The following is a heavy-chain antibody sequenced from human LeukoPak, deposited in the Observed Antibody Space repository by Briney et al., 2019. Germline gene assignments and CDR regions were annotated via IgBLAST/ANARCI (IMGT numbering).Heavy chain of an antibody. CDR2: IIPIFGTA. D-gene: IGHD2-2*01. CDR3: ARDRYCSSTSCPPPRHYYYYMDV. CDR1: GGTFSSYA. J-gene: IGHJ6*03. Sequence: SVKVSCKASGGTFSSYANSWVRQAPGQGLEWMGGIIPIFGTANYAQKFQGRVTITTDESTSTAYMELSSLRSEDTAVYYCARDRYCSSTSCPPPRHYYYYMDVWGKGTTVTVSS. V-gene: IGHV1-69*05.